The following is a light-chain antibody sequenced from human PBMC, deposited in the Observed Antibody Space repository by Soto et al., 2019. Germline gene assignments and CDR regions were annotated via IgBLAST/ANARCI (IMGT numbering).Light chain of an antibody. V-gene: IGKV4-1*01. CDR3: QQYYSNPFT. Sequence: DIVMTQSPDSLAVSLGERATINCKSSQSVLFSTNNKNYLAWYQQKPGQPPSLLIYWASTRESGVPDRFSGSGSGTDFTLTISSLQAEDVAVYYCQQYYSNPFTFGGGTKLEIK. CDR1: QSVLFSTNNKNY. J-gene: IGKJ4*01. CDR2: WAS.